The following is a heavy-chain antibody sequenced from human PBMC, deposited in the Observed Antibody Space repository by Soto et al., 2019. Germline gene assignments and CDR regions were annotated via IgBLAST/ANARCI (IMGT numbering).Heavy chain of an antibody. Sequence: EVQLVESGGGLVQPGGSLRLSCAASGFNFRRYWMSWVRQAPGKGLEWVANIKEDGSEQYYVASVKGRFTIFRDNAKNSLSLQMNSLRAEDTAIYYCARDPTASYGDSLLFDYWGQGTLVIVSS. D-gene: IGHD4-17*01. CDR3: ARDPTASYGDSLLFDY. V-gene: IGHV3-7*01. CDR2: IKEDGSEQ. CDR1: GFNFRRYW. J-gene: IGHJ4*02.